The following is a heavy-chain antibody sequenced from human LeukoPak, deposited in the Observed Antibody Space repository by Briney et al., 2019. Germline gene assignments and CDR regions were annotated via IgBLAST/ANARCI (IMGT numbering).Heavy chain of an antibody. D-gene: IGHD6-13*01. Sequence: SETLSLTCAVYGGSFSGYYWSWIRQPPGKGLEWIGEINHSGSTNYNPSLKSRVTISVDTSKNQFSLKLSSVTAADTAVYYCARGRSGYSSSWSDYWGQGTQVTVSS. J-gene: IGHJ4*02. CDR1: GGSFSGYY. CDR3: ARGRSGYSSSWSDY. V-gene: IGHV4-34*01. CDR2: INHSGST.